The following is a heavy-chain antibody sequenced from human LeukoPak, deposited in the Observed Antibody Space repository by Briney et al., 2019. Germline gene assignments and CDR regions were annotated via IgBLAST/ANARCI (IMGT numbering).Heavy chain of an antibody. CDR3: VRRGDASSGWGDHDF. D-gene: IGHD6-19*01. CDR1: GFTFNRNA. CDR2: IGGSGDKT. J-gene: IGHJ4*02. Sequence: GGSLRLSCAASGFTFNRNAISWVRQAPGKGLEWVSTIGGSGDKTFYADSVKGRFTISRDNSKNMVHLQMNSLTGEDMALYSCVRRGDASSGWGDHDFWGQGALVTVSS. V-gene: IGHV3-23*01.